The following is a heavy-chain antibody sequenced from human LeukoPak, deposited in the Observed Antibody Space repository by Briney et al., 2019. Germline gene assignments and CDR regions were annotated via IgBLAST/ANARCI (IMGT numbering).Heavy chain of an antibody. Sequence: ASVKVSCKASGYTFTSYDINWVRQSSGQGREGMGWMNPNSGNTGCVQKFRDRFKMKRQTPISTAYIELSSLRSKHTAVNYCERVGVVGATFAFDMWSQGRMVTV. CDR2: MNPNSGNT. D-gene: IGHD1-26*01. V-gene: IGHV1-8*01. CDR1: GYTFTSYD. J-gene: IGHJ3*02. CDR3: ERVGVVGATFAFDM.